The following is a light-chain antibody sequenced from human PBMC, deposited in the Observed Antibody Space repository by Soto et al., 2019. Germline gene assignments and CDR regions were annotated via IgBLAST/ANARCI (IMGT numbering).Light chain of an antibody. V-gene: IGKV3-11*01. J-gene: IGKJ5*01. Sequence: EIVLTQSPATLSLSPGERATLSCRASQSVSTYLACYQQKPGQAPRLLIYDASNRATGIPARFSGSGSGTDFTLTISSLEPEDFAVYYCQQYTSSLNTFGQGTRLEIK. CDR2: DAS. CDR3: QQYTSSLNT. CDR1: QSVSTY.